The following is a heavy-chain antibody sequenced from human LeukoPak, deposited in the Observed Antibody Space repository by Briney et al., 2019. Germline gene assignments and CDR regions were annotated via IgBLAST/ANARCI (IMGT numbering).Heavy chain of an antibody. D-gene: IGHD6-13*01. CDR1: GFTFDDYA. V-gene: IGHV3-9*03. CDR2: ISWNSGTI. J-gene: IGHJ4*02. Sequence: SLRLSCAASGFTFDDYAMHWVRQAPGKGLEWVSGISWNSGTIGYVASVKGRFTISRDNAKNSLYLQMNSLRAEDMALYYCAKVTAAGTFDYWGQGTLVTVSS. CDR3: AKVTAAGTFDY.